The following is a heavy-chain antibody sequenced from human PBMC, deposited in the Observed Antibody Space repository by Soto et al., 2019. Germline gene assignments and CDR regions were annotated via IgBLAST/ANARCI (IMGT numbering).Heavy chain of an antibody. CDR2: IYYSGST. V-gene: IGHV4-59*01. Sequence: PSETLSLTCTVSGGSISSDYWNWIRQSPGKGLEWIGYIYYSGSTNYNPSLKSRVTISVDTSKNQFSLKLNSVTAADTALYYCARDLGNDWGQGTLVTVS. D-gene: IGHD3-16*01. CDR1: GGSISSDY. J-gene: IGHJ4*02. CDR3: ARDLGND.